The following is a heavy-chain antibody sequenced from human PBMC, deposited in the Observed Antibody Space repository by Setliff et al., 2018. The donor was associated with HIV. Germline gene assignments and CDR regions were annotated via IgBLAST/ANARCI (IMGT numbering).Heavy chain of an antibody. CDR1: GFSFSIYE. CDR2: ISSSSGTI. CDR3: ARSHYDSRGYYYRGDAFDI. V-gene: IGHV3-48*03. Sequence: GGSLRLSCAASGFSFSIYEMNWVRQAPGKGLEWLSYISSSSGTILYVDSVQGRFTISRDNAKNSLYLQMNSLRAEDTAVYYCARSHYDSRGYYYRGDAFDIWGLGRMVTVSS. J-gene: IGHJ3*02. D-gene: IGHD3-22*01.